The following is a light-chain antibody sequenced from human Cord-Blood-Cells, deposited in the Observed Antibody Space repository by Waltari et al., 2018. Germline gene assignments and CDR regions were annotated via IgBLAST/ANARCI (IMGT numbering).Light chain of an antibody. CDR1: SRHGGGYNY. V-gene: IGLV2-14*01. Sequence: QSALTQPASVSGSPGQSITLSCTETSRHGGGYNYVSWYQQHPGKAPKLMIYDVSKRPSGVSNRFSGSKSGNTASLTISGLQAEDEADYYCSSYTSSSTWVFGGGTKLTVL. CDR2: DVS. J-gene: IGLJ3*02. CDR3: SSYTSSSTWV.